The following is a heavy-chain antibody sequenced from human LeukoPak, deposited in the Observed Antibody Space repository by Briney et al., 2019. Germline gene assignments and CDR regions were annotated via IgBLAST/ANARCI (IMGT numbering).Heavy chain of an antibody. Sequence: PGGPLRLSCAASGFTFSSYGMSWVRQAPGKGLEWVSSISESGSTYYADSVRGRFTISRDNTKNTLLLQMNSLRAEDTAVYYCVKGKYNLPYWGQGALVTVSS. V-gene: IGHV3-23*01. CDR3: VKGKYNLPY. D-gene: IGHD1-20*01. CDR1: GFTFSSYG. J-gene: IGHJ4*02. CDR2: ISESGST.